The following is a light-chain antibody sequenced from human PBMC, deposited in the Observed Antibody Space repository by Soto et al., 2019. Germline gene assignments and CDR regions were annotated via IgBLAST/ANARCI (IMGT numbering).Light chain of an antibody. J-gene: IGKJ1*01. CDR3: QQYGSSPQT. V-gene: IGKV1-39*01. CDR2: AAS. Sequence: DIQMTQSPSSLSASVGDRVTITCRASQGISTYLNWYQQKPGKAPKLLIYAASSLQSGVPSRFSGSGSETDFTLTISSLQHEDFAVYYCQQYGSSPQTFGQGTKVDIK. CDR1: QGISTY.